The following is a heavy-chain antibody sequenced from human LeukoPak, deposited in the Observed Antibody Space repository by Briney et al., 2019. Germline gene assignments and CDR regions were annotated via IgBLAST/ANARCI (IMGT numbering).Heavy chain of an antibody. J-gene: IGHJ4*02. CDR2: INGDGSRS. V-gene: IGHV3-74*01. CDR3: ARTSPKSHFEF. Sequence: PGGSLRLSCAASGFTFTTYWIHWVRQAPGKCLVWVSRINGDGSRSNYADSVKGRFTISRDNARNTLYLQMNSLRAEDTAVYYCARTSPKSHFEFWGQGTLVTVSS. CDR1: GFTFTTYW.